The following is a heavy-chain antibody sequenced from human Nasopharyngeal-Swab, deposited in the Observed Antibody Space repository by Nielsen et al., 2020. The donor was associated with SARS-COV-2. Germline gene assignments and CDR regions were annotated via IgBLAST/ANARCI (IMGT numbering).Heavy chain of an antibody. J-gene: IGHJ6*02. CDR3: AREGVVAVAGSDYYGMDV. Sequence: WVRQAPGQGLEWMGGIIPIFGTANYAQKFQGRVTITADESTSTAYMELSSLRSEDTAVYCCAREGVVAVAGSDYYGMDVWGQGTTVTVSS. CDR2: IIPIFGTA. D-gene: IGHD2-15*01. V-gene: IGHV1-69*01.